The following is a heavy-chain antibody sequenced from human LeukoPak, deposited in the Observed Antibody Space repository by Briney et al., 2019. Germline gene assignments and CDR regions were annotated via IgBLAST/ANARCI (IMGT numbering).Heavy chain of an antibody. D-gene: IGHD2-15*01. CDR1: GFTFSSYW. CDR2: IKQDGSEK. CDR3: ARSKYERLRGPIIDY. J-gene: IGHJ4*02. Sequence: GGFLRLSCAASGFTFSSYWMSWVRQAPGKGLEWVANIKQDGSEKYYVDSVKGRFTISRDNAKNSLYLQMNSLRAEDTAVYYCARSKYERLRGPIIDYWGQGTLVTVSS. V-gene: IGHV3-7*01.